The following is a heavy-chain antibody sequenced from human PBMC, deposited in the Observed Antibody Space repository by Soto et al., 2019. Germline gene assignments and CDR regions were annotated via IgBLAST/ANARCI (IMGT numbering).Heavy chain of an antibody. CDR3: AQDATRGDPFYYYMDV. V-gene: IGHV3-9*01. Sequence: DVQLVESGGGLVYPGRSLRLSCEASDFTFGDYAMHWVRQVPGKGLEWVSGISWNSAKIGYADSVRGRFTISRDNAKKTLYLQMNSLRVEDSAVYYCAQDATRGDPFYYYMDVWGKGTLVTVSS. CDR1: DFTFGDYA. J-gene: IGHJ6*03. D-gene: IGHD2-21*02. CDR2: ISWNSAKI.